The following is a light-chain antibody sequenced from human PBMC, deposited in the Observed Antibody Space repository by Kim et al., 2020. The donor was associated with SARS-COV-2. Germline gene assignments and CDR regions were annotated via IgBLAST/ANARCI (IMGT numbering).Light chain of an antibody. CDR1: QSLSSY. J-gene: IGKJ4*01. Sequence: LSPGERATLSCRASQSLSSYLAWYQQKPGQAPRLLIYDASNRATGIPARFSGSGSGTDFTLTISGLEPEDFAVYYCQQHIDWPLTFGGGTKVDIK. CDR2: DAS. V-gene: IGKV3-11*01. CDR3: QQHIDWPLT.